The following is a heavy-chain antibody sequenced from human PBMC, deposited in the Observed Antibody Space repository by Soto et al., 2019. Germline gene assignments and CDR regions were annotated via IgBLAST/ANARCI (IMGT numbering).Heavy chain of an antibody. D-gene: IGHD3-9*01. CDR2: IYCNGST. CDR3: ARADYEILTGSYAMDV. J-gene: IGHJ6*02. CDR1: GGSVSNNIFY. Sequence: SETLSLTCTVSGGSVSNNIFYWSWIRQPPGKGLEWIGYIYCNGSTNSNPSLNSRATMSIDTSKNQFSLRLRSVTAADTAVYYCARADYEILTGSYAMDVWGQGTTVTVSS. V-gene: IGHV4-61*01.